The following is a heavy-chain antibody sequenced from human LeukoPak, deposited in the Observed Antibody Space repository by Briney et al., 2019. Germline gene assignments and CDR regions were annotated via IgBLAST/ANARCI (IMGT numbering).Heavy chain of an antibody. CDR1: GCSISSSGYY. Sequence: WETLSLTCTVSGCSISSSGYYWGWIRQPPGKGREWIASIYYSGSTYYNPSHKSRVTISVDTSKNQLSLMLSSLTAADTAVYYCARHEYSGSYYGLSWFDPWGQGTLVTVSS. D-gene: IGHD1-26*01. V-gene: IGHV4-39*01. CDR2: IYYSGST. CDR3: ARHEYSGSYYGLSWFDP. J-gene: IGHJ5*02.